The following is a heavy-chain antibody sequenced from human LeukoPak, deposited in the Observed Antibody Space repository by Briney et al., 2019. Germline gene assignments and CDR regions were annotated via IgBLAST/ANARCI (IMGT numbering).Heavy chain of an antibody. D-gene: IGHD3-3*01. CDR1: GFTFSGSA. V-gene: IGHV3-73*01. CDR3: APSVLSSFDY. CDR2: IRSKANSYAT. J-gene: IGHJ4*02. Sequence: GGSLKLSCAASGFTFSGSAMHWVRQASGKGLEWVGRIRSKANSYATAYAASVKGRFTISRDDSKNTAYLQMNSLRADDTAVYYCAPSVLSSFDYWGLGTLVIVSS.